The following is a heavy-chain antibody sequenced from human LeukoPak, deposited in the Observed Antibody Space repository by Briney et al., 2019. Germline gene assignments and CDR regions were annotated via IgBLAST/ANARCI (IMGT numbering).Heavy chain of an antibody. D-gene: IGHD2-8*01. CDR1: GYTLTELS. CDR2: FDPEDGET. V-gene: IGHV1-24*01. J-gene: IGHJ1*01. Sequence: GASVKVSCKVSGYTLTELSMHWVRQAPGNGLEWMGGFDPEDGETSYAQKFQGRVTMTEDTSTDTAYMELSSLRSEDTAVYYCATGPYCTNGVCYREYFQHWGQGTLVTVSS. CDR3: ATGPYCTNGVCYREYFQH.